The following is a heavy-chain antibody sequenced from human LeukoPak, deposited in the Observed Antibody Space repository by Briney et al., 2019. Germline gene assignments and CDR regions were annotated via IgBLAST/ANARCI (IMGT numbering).Heavy chain of an antibody. J-gene: IGHJ3*02. D-gene: IGHD1-26*01. CDR1: GYSFTSYW. Sequence: GESLKISCKGSGYSFTSYWIGWVRQMPGKGLEWMGIIYPGDSDTRYSPSFQGQVTISADKSISTAYLQWSSLKASDTAMYYCALTSRIVGATDDAFDIWGQGTMVTVSS. CDR2: IYPGDSDT. CDR3: ALTSRIVGATDDAFDI. V-gene: IGHV5-51*01.